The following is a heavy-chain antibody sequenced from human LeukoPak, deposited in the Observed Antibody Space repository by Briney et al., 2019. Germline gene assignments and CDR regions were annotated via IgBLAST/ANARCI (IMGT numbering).Heavy chain of an antibody. V-gene: IGHV4-30-2*01. CDR3: ARENYYAEAFDS. D-gene: IGHD3-10*01. J-gene: IGHJ3*02. CDR2: IYHSGST. Sequence: SETLSLTCTVSGGSISSGGYYWSWIRQPPGKGLEWIGYIYHSGSTYYNPSLKSRVTISVDRSKNQFSLKLSSVTAADTAVYYCARENYYAEAFDSWGQGTKVTVSS. CDR1: GGSISSGGYY.